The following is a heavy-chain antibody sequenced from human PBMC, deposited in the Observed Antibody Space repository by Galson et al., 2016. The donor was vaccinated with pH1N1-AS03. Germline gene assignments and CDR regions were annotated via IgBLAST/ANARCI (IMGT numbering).Heavy chain of an antibody. CDR2: IDQNGSEK. J-gene: IGHJ4*02. Sequence: SLRLSCAASGFSFIDYWMTWVRQAPGKGLEWVANIDQNGSEKYYMDSVEGRFTISRDNAKNSLSLQMNSLRSESTAVYYSTSGMNELAYWGQGTLVTVSS. CDR3: TSGMNELAY. V-gene: IGHV3-7*01. CDR1: GFSFIDYW.